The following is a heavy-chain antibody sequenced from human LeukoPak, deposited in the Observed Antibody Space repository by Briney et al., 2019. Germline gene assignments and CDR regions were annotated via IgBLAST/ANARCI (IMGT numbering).Heavy chain of an antibody. Sequence: GGSLRLSCAGSGFTFSAYAMHWVRQAPGKGLEWVAFISYNGGSKCHSDSVKGRFTVSRDNSQNTLYLQMNSLRPEDTAVYYCATEGGKPHEGVDAFDIWGQGTKVTVSS. CDR1: GFTFSAYA. V-gene: IGHV3-30-3*01. CDR3: ATEGGKPHEGVDAFDI. J-gene: IGHJ3*02. D-gene: IGHD1-14*01. CDR2: ISYNGGSK.